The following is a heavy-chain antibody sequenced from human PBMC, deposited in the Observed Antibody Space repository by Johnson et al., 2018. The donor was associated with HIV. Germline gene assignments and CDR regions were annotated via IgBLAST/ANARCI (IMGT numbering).Heavy chain of an antibody. D-gene: IGHD1-26*01. Sequence: QEQLVESGGGLVQPGGSLRLSCAASGFTFSSSAMHWVRQAPGKGLEWVAVISYDGSNKYYADSVKGRFTISRDNSKNTLYLQMNSLRAEDTTVYYCAKTYSGSNRDAFDIWGQGTMVTVSS. J-gene: IGHJ3*02. V-gene: IGHV3-30*18. CDR2: ISYDGSNK. CDR1: GFTFSSSA. CDR3: AKTYSGSNRDAFDI.